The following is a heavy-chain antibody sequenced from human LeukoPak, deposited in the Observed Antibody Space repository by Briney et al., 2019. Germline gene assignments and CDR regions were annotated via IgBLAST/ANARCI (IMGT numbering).Heavy chain of an antibody. CDR1: GFTFSSYA. CDR3: ARPLGAVAGPEL. Sequence: GGSLRLSCAASGFTFSSYAMHWVRQAPGKGLEWVAVISYDGSNKYYADSVKGRFTISRDNSKNTLYLQMNSLRAEDTAVYYCARPLGAVAGPELWGQGTLVTVSS. D-gene: IGHD6-19*01. J-gene: IGHJ4*02. CDR2: ISYDGSNK. V-gene: IGHV3-30*04.